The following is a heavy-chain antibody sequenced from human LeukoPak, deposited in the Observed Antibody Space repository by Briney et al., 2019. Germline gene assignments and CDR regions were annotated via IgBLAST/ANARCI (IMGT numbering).Heavy chain of an antibody. CDR2: ISAYNGNT. Sequence: ASVKVSCKASGGTFSSYAISWVRQAPGQGLEWMGRISAYNGNTNYAQKLQGRVTMTTDTSTSTAYMELRSLRSDDTAVYYCARSTVTTCDFDYWGQGTLVTVSS. CDR3: ARSTVTTCDFDY. CDR1: GGTFSSYA. D-gene: IGHD4-17*01. V-gene: IGHV1-18*01. J-gene: IGHJ4*02.